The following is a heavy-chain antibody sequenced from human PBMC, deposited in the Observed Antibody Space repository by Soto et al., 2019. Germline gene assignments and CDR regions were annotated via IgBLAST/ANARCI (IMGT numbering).Heavy chain of an antibody. J-gene: IGHJ6*02. V-gene: IGHV3-74*01. CDR3: AGAAYYYFGMDV. CDR1: GFSFSNYW. Sequence: EVQLVESGGGLVQPGGSLRLSCAASGFSFSNYWMHWVRQAPGKGLVWVSRINTDGSSTTYADSVKGRFTISRDNAKNTLYLEVNSLRAEDTAMYYCAGAAYYYFGMDVWGQGTTVTVS. CDR2: INTDGSST.